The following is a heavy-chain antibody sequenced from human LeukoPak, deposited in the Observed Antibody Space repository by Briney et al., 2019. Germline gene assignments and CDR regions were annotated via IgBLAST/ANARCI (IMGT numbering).Heavy chain of an antibody. CDR3: ATLGETSGWYPDH. CDR1: GFTVSGSA. J-gene: IGHJ4*02. D-gene: IGHD6-19*01. Sequence: GGSLKLSCAASGFTVSGSAMHWVRQASGKGLEWLGRVRSKGYNYATAYGASVKDRFIISRDDSKSTAYLQMSSLKSEDTAVYYCATLGETSGWYPDHWGQGTLVTGSS. V-gene: IGHV3-73*01. CDR2: VRSKGYNYAT.